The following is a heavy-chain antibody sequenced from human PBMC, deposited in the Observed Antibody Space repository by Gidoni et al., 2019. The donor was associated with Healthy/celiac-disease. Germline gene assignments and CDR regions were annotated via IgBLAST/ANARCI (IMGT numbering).Heavy chain of an antibody. CDR1: GYTFTGYY. Sequence: QVQLVQSGAEVKKPGASVKVSCKASGYTFTGYYMHWVRQAPGQGLEWMGWINPNSGGTNYAQKFQGRVTMTRDTSISTAYMELSRLRSDDTAVYYCARVALYDYVWGRYDYWGQGTLVTVSS. CDR2: INPNSGGT. D-gene: IGHD3-16*01. V-gene: IGHV1-2*02. CDR3: ARVALYDYVWGRYDY. J-gene: IGHJ4*02.